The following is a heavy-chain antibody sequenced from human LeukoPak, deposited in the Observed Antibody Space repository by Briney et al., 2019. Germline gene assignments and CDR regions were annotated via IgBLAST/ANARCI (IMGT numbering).Heavy chain of an antibody. D-gene: IGHD3-9*01. Sequence: TSETLSLTCTVSGGSISSYYWSWIRQPPGKGLEWIGYIYYSGSTNYNPSLKSRVTISVDTSKNQFSLKLSSVTAADTAVYYCARHLPLTGYYPYYYYGKDVWGQGTTVTVSS. CDR1: GGSISSYY. V-gene: IGHV4-59*08. CDR3: ARHLPLTGYYPYYYYGKDV. J-gene: IGHJ6*02. CDR2: IYYSGST.